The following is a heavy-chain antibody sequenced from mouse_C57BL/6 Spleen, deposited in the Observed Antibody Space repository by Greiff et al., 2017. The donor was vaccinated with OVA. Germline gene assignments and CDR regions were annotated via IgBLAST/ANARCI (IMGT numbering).Heavy chain of an antibody. CDR3: ASTLYYDYDGWYFDV. V-gene: IGHV3-6*01. Sequence: VQLKESGPGLVKPSQSLSLTCSVTGYSITSGYYWNWIRQFPGNKLEWMGYISYDGSNNYNPSLKNRISITRDTSKNQFFLKLNSVTTEDTATYYCASTLYYDYDGWYFDVWGTGTTVTVSS. D-gene: IGHD2-4*01. CDR1: GYSITSGYY. CDR2: ISYDGSN. J-gene: IGHJ1*03.